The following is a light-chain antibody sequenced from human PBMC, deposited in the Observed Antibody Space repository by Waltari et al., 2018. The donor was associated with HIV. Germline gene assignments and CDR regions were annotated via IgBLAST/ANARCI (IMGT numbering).Light chain of an antibody. CDR2: LGS. Sequence: DIVMTQSPLSQSVTPGGPASFSCRSSQRRLHTNGYNYSDWYLQKPGQSPQLLIYLGSTRASGVPDSISGSGAGTDFTLKISRLDAEDVVLYYCLQALDTPQTCGQGTKLEIK. CDR3: LQALDTPQT. J-gene: IGKJ2*01. V-gene: IGKV2-28*01. CDR1: QRRLHTNGYNY.